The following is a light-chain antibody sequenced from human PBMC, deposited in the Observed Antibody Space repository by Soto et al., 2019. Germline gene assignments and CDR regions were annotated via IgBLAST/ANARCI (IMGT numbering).Light chain of an antibody. Sequence: EIVMTQSPASLSVSPGERATLSCRASQSISSNIAWYQQKPGQAPRLLISGASTRATGIPARFSGSGSGTEFSLTISSLRSEDFAVYYCQHYNNWSSFGQGTRLEIK. J-gene: IGKJ5*01. CDR3: QHYNNWSS. CDR1: QSISSN. CDR2: GAS. V-gene: IGKV3-15*01.